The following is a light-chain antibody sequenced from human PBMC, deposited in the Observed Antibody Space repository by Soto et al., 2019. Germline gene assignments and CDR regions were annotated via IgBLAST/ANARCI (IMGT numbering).Light chain of an antibody. CDR1: SSDVGGYNY. J-gene: IGLJ1*01. CDR2: DVS. V-gene: IGLV2-14*03. Sequence: VLTQPASVSGSPGQSITISCTGTSSDVGGYNYVSWYQHHPGKAPKLMIYDVSNRPSGVSNRFSGSKSGNTASLTISGLQAEDEADYYCSSHTSTSTPPYVFGTGTKLTVL. CDR3: SSHTSTSTPPYV.